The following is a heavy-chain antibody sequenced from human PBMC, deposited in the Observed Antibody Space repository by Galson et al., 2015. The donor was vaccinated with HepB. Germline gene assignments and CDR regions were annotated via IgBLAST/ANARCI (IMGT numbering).Heavy chain of an antibody. D-gene: IGHD2-2*01. CDR2: IIPILGIA. Sequence: SVKVSCKASGGTFSSYAISWVRQAPGQGLEWMGRIIPILGIANYAQKFQGRVTITADKSTSTAYMELSSLRSEDTAVYYCARDPVYCSSTSCYHGVDYWGQGTLVTVSS. CDR1: GGTFSSYA. V-gene: IGHV1-69*04. J-gene: IGHJ4*02. CDR3: ARDPVYCSSTSCYHGVDY.